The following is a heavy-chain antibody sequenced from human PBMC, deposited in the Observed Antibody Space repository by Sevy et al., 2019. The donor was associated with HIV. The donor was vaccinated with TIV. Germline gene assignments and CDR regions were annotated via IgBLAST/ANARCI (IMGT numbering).Heavy chain of an antibody. V-gene: IGHV3-30*03. CDR2: ISYDGSNK. CDR3: ARVGYCRGGTCFSGFYYGMDV. Sequence: GGSLRLSCAASGFTFSSYGMHWVRQAPGKGLEWVAVISYDGSNKYYADSVKGRFTISRDKSKNTLYLQMKSLRAEDTAVYYCARVGYCRGGTCFSGFYYGMDVWGQGTTVTVSS. CDR1: GFTFSSYG. J-gene: IGHJ6*02. D-gene: IGHD2-15*01.